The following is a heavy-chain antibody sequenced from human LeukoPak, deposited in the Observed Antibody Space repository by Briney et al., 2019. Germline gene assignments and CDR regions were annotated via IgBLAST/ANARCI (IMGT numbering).Heavy chain of an antibody. CDR1: GGSINNYY. CDR3: ARHHSSGPFDY. J-gene: IGHJ4*02. V-gene: IGHV4-4*09. CDR2: IYSSGTT. D-gene: IGHD6-19*01. Sequence: SETLSLTCTVSGGSINNYYWSWIRQTPGKGLEWIGYIYSSGTTKYNPSLKSRVTISVDTSKNQFSLKLSSVTAADTAVYYCARHHSSGPFDYWGQGTLVTVSS.